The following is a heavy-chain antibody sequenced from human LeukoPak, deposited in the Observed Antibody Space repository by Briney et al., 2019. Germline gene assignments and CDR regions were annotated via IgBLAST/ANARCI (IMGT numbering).Heavy chain of an antibody. J-gene: IGHJ4*02. CDR2: INHSGST. CDR3: ARLGALARVDY. CDR1: SESFSGYF. Sequence: SETLSLTCAVYSESFSGYFWSWIRQPPRKGLEWIGEINHSGSTNYNPSLKSRVTMSVDTSKNQFSLKLSSVTAADTAVYYCARLGALARVDYWGQGTLVTVSS. V-gene: IGHV4-34*01. D-gene: IGHD3-16*01.